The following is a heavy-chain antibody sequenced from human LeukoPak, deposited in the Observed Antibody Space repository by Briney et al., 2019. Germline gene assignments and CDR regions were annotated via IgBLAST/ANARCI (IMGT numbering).Heavy chain of an antibody. V-gene: IGHV1-18*01. CDR2: ISAYNGNT. J-gene: IGHJ3*02. Sequence: ASVKVSCKASGYTFTSYGISWVRQAPGQGLEWMGWISAYNGNTNYAQKLQGRVTMTPDTSTSTAYMELRSLRSDDTAVYYCARTSFFRGRRTGDALDIWGQGTMVTVSS. CDR3: ARTSFFRGRRTGDALDI. D-gene: IGHD1/OR15-1a*01. CDR1: GYTFTSYG.